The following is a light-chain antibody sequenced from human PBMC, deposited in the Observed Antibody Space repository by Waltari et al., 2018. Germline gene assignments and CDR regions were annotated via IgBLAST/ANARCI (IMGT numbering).Light chain of an antibody. J-gene: IGLJ2*01. CDR3: SSYTTSSTLV. CDR1: NSDIGGYNF. Sequence: ISCTGSNSDIGGYNFVSWYQQHPGKAPKLMIYDLNKRPSGVSNRFSASKSGKTASLTISGLQAEDEANYYCSSYTTSSTLVFGGGTKVTVL. V-gene: IGLV2-14*03. CDR2: DLN.